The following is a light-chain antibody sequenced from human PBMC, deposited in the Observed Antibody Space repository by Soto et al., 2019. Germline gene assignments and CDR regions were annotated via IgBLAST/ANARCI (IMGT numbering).Light chain of an antibody. CDR3: QQYSSSTIT. Sequence: EIVMTQSPATLSVSPVERVTLSCKASRSVRSNLAWYQQKPGQAPRLLIYGASTRATGIPDRFSGSGSGTDFTLTISRLEPEDFAVYYCQQYSSSTITFGQGTRLEIK. CDR2: GAS. CDR1: RSVRSN. J-gene: IGKJ5*01. V-gene: IGKV3D-15*01.